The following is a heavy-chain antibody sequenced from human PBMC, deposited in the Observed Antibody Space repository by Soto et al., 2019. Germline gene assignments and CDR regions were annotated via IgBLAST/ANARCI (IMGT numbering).Heavy chain of an antibody. CDR3: ARDYSYQRAMDV. J-gene: IGHJ6*02. Sequence: PGGSLRLSCSASGFTFSNFAMYWVRQAPGKGLEWVTVISYDGSHKYYADSVKGRFTISRDNSKNTLYLQMNNLRAEDSAVYFCARDYSYQRAMDVWGQGTTVTVPS. D-gene: IGHD2-15*01. V-gene: IGHV3-30-3*01. CDR1: GFTFSNFA. CDR2: ISYDGSHK.